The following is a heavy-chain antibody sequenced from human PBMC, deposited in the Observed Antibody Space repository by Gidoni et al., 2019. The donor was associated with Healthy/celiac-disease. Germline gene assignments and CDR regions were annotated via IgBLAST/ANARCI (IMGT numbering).Heavy chain of an antibody. CDR1: GFTFSTAW. D-gene: IGHD3-22*01. V-gene: IGHV3-15*01. CDR3: TTLPPAYYYDSSLAFDI. J-gene: IGHJ3*02. CDR2: IKSKTDGGTT. Sequence: EVQLVASGGGLVKPGGSLRLSCAASGFTFSTAWLSWVRQAPGKGLEWVGRIKSKTDGGTTDYAAPVKGRFTISRDDSKNTLYLQMNSLKTEDTAVYYCTTLPPAYYYDSSLAFDIWGQGTMVTVSS.